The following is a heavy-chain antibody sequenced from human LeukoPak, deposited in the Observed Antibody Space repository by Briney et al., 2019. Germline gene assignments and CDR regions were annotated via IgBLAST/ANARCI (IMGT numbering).Heavy chain of an antibody. CDR1: GGSISSADYY. CDR3: ASNYRPGIADQGDY. V-gene: IGHV4-31*03. CDR2: IYYSGST. D-gene: IGHD6-13*01. Sequence: PSQTLSLTCTVSGGSISSADYYWSWIRQHPGKGLEWVGYIYYSGSTYYNPSLKSRVTKSVDTSKNQFSLKLSSVTAADTAVYYCASNYRPGIADQGDYWGQGTLVTVSS. J-gene: IGHJ4*02.